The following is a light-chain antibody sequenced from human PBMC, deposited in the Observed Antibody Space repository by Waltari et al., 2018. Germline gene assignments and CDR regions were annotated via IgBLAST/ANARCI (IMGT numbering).Light chain of an antibody. CDR1: KLGAKY. Sequence: SYELTQPPSVSVSPGQTASITCSGDKLGAKYACWYQQKPGQSPVVVLYQDTKRPSGIPERCSGSNSGNTATLTISGTQAMDEADYYCQAWDSSTYHVVFGGGTKLTVL. CDR2: QDT. CDR3: QAWDSSTYHVV. V-gene: IGLV3-1*01. J-gene: IGLJ2*01.